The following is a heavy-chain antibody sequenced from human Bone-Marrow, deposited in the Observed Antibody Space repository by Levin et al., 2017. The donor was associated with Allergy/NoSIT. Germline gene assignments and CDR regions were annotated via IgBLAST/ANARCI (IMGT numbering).Heavy chain of an antibody. CDR2: VPGSGGGT. V-gene: IGHV3-23*01. D-gene: IGHD6-19*01. Sequence: LTGGSLRLSCAASGFTFDDFAMGWVRQAPGKGLEWVSTVPGSGGGTYYAASVKGRFTISRDNSRNTLYLQMNTLKAADTAIYYCAKDSGSGWPEWVFDSWGQGTRVTVAS. J-gene: IGHJ4*02. CDR1: GFTFDDFA. CDR3: AKDSGSGWPEWVFDS.